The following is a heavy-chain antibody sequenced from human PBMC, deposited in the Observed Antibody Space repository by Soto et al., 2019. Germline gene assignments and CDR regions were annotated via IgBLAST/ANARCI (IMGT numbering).Heavy chain of an antibody. CDR1: GGSISRGGYY. D-gene: IGHD5-12*01. CDR2: IYYSGGT. V-gene: IGHV4-31*03. J-gene: IGHJ6*03. CDR3: ARKDSGYADYMDV. Sequence: QVQLQDSGPGLVKPSQTLSLTCTVSGGSISRGGYYWSWIRQHPGKGLGWIGYIYYSGGTYYNPSLKSRVTISVDTSENQFSLRLSSVTAADTAVYYCARKDSGYADYMDVWGKGNTVTVSS.